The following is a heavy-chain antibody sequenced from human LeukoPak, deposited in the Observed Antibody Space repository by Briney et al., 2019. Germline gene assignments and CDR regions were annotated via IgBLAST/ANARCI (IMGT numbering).Heavy chain of an antibody. CDR2: IKSKTDGGTR. J-gene: IGHJ6*02. D-gene: IGHD3-22*01. Sequence: GRSLRLSCAASGFTFSNAWMSWVRKAPGKGLEWVGRIKSKTDGGTRDYAAPVKGRFTISRDDSKNTLYLQMNSLKTEDTAVYYCTTPRETYYYDSSGYDVWGQGTTVTVSS. CDR3: TTPRETYYYDSSGYDV. CDR1: GFTFSNAW. V-gene: IGHV3-15*01.